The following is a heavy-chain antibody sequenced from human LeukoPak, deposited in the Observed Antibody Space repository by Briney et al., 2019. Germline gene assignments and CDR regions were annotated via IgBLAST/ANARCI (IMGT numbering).Heavy chain of an antibody. CDR3: ARDRPYCGGDCYPIYWYFDL. CDR2: INHSGST. V-gene: IGHV4-34*01. D-gene: IGHD2-21*01. J-gene: IGHJ2*01. Sequence: SETLSLTCAVSGGSFSGYYWSWIRQPPGKGLEWIGEINHSGSTNYNPSLKSRVTISVDTSKNQFSLKLSSVTAADTAVYYCARDRPYCGGDCYPIYWYFDLWGRGTLVTVSS. CDR1: GGSFSGYY.